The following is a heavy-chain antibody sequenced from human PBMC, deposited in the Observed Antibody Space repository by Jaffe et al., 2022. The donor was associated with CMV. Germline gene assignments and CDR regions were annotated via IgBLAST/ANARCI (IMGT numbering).Heavy chain of an antibody. CDR1: GFTFSSYS. CDR2: ISSSSSYI. D-gene: IGHD5-18*01. V-gene: IGHV3-21*01. J-gene: IGHJ4*02. Sequence: EVQLVESGGGLVKPGGSLRLSCAASGFTFSSYSMNWVRQAPGKGLEWVSSISSSSSYIYYADSVKGRFTISRDNAKNSLYLQMNSLRAEDTAVYYCARDPGYSYGYYFDYWGQGTLVTVSS. CDR3: ARDPGYSYGYYFDY.